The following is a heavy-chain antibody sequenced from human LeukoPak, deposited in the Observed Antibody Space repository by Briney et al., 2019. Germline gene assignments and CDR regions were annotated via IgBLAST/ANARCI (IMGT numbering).Heavy chain of an antibody. CDR2: INPSGDGT. Sequence: ASVTVSCKASGHTFTTYYVHLVRQAPGQGLEWMGVINPSGDGTNYPQRFQGRVTLTRDTSTSTVYMELSSLRSEDTAIYYCAKETPNTGWFDPWGQGTLVTVSS. CDR1: GHTFTTYY. J-gene: IGHJ5*02. D-gene: IGHD1-14*01. V-gene: IGHV1-46*01. CDR3: AKETPNTGWFDP.